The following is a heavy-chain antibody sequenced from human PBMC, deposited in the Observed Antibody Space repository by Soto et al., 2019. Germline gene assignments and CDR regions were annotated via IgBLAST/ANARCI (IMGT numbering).Heavy chain of an antibody. D-gene: IGHD3-10*01. CDR1: GGSISSYY. CDR3: ARVRYYGSGSYYLFDY. Sequence: SETLSLTCTVSGGSISSYYWSWIRQPPGKGLEWIGYIYYSGSTNYNPSLKSRVTISVDTSKNQFSLKLSSVTAADTAVYYCARVRYYGSGSYYLFDYWGQGTLVTVSS. CDR2: IYYSGST. V-gene: IGHV4-59*01. J-gene: IGHJ4*02.